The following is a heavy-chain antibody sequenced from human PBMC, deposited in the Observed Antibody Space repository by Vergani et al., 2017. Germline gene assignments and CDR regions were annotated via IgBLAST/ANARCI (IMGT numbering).Heavy chain of an antibody. V-gene: IGHV3-33*01. J-gene: IGHJ5*02. CDR1: GFTFSSYG. CDR2: IWYDGSNK. CDR3: ARRRIAAAVFDP. Sequence: QVQLVESGGGVVQPGRSLRLSCAASGFTFSSYGMHWVRQAPGKGLEWVAVIWYDGSNKYYADSVKGRFTISRDNSKNTLYLQMNSLRAEDTAVYYCARRRIAAAVFDPWGQGTLVTVSS. D-gene: IGHD6-13*01.